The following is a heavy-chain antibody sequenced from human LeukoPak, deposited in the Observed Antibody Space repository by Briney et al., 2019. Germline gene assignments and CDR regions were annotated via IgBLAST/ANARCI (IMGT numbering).Heavy chain of an antibody. Sequence: SETLSLTCTVSGGSISSYYWSWIRQPPGKGLEWIGYIYYSGSTNYNPSLMSRVTISVDTSKNQFSLKLSSVTAADTAVYYCARRSRYYDSSGYWVWGQGTLVTVSS. CDR2: IYYSGST. CDR1: GGSISSYY. CDR3: ARRSRYYDSSGYWV. J-gene: IGHJ4*02. D-gene: IGHD3-22*01. V-gene: IGHV4-59*08.